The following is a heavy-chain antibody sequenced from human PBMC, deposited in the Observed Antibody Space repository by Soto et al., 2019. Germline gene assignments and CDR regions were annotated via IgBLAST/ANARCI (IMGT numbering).Heavy chain of an antibody. V-gene: IGHV3-21*01. CDR2: INGRSNYK. CDR3: AREGALKPFSS. J-gene: IGHJ5*02. Sequence: GGSLRLSCASSGFTFSTYTMNWVRQAPGKGLEWVSSINGRSNYKYYTDSVKGRFTISRDNAKNSVYLQMDSLRVEDTAVYYCAREGALKPFSSWGQGALVTVSS. CDR1: GFTFSTYT.